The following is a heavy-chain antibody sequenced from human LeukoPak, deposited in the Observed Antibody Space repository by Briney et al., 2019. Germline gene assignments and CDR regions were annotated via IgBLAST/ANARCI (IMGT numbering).Heavy chain of an antibody. D-gene: IGHD3-22*01. CDR2: INPNSGGT. CDR3: ARDRYDSHFDY. J-gene: IGHJ4*02. V-gene: IGHV1-2*04. Sequence: GASVKVSCKASGYTFTGYYMHWVRQAPGQGLEWMGWINPNSGGTNYAQKFQGWVTMTRDTSISTAYMELSRLRSNDTAVYYCARDRYDSHFDYWGQGTLVTVSS. CDR1: GYTFTGYY.